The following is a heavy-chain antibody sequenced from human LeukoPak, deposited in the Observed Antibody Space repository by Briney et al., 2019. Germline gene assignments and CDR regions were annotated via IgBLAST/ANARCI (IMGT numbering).Heavy chain of an antibody. CDR2: IRYDGSNK. Sequence: GGSLRLSCAASGFTFSSYGMHWVRQAPGKGLEWVAFIRYDGSNKYYADSVKGRFTISRDNSKNTLYLQMNSLRAEDTAVYYCPRALYRTTDYWGQETLVTVSS. V-gene: IGHV3-30*02. D-gene: IGHD1-1*01. CDR3: PRALYRTTDY. CDR1: GFTFSSYG. J-gene: IGHJ4*02.